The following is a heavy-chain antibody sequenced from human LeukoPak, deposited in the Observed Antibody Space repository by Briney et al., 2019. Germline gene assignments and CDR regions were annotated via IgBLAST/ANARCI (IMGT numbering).Heavy chain of an antibody. CDR2: ISGRGGST. D-gene: IGHD1-14*01. J-gene: IGHJ4*02. Sequence: GGSLRLSCAASGFTFSSYAMSWVRQAPGKGLEWVSGISGRGGSTYYADSVKGRFTISRDNSKNTLYLQMNSLGAEDTALYYCAKDLPSGGGSDYWGQGTLVTVSS. CDR3: AKDLPSGGGSDY. V-gene: IGHV3-23*01. CDR1: GFTFSSYA.